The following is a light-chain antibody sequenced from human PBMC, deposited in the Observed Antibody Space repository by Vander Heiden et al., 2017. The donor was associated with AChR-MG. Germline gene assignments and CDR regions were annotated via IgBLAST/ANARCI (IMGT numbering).Light chain of an antibody. CDR1: SSDVGSYNL. CDR2: EVN. J-gene: IGLJ3*02. CDR3: CSFAGSSTLV. Sequence: QSALTQPASVSGSPGQSITISCTGTSSDVGSYNLVSWYQQHPGEVPKVMIYEVNKRPSGVSHRFSGSKSGNTASLTISGLQAADEADYYCCSFAGSSTLVFGGGTKVTVL. V-gene: IGLV2-23*02.